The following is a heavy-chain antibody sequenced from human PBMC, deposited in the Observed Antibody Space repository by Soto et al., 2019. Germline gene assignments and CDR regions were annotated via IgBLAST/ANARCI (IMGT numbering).Heavy chain of an antibody. J-gene: IGHJ4*01. CDR2: LSGSGIDI. D-gene: IGHD4-4*01. Sequence: PGGSLRLSCAASGFAFYYYNMNWVRQAPGRGLEWVSYLSGSGIDIHFTDSGKGRFTISRDNAKTSLYLQMDSLRPEDTAIYYCAREGVTNYPDYYFDLWGHGALVTVSS. CDR1: GFAFYYYN. V-gene: IGHV3-21*01. CDR3: AREGVTNYPDYYFDL.